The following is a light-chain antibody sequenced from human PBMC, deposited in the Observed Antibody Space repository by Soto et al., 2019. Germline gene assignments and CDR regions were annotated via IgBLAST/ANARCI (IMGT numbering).Light chain of an antibody. CDR1: HTISSSY. CDR3: QQYGSSGT. V-gene: IGKV3-20*01. CDR2: GIS. Sequence: EIVLTQSPGTLSLSPGERATLSCRASHTISSSYLAWYQQKPGQAPRLLMYGISRRATGIPDRLSGSGSGTDFTLTITRLEPEDSAVYYCQQYGSSGTFGQGTKVDIK. J-gene: IGKJ1*01.